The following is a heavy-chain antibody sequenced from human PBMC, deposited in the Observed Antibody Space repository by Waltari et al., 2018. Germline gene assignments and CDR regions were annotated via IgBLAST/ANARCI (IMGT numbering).Heavy chain of an antibody. J-gene: IGHJ5*02. CDR3: ARGQYSSSWYDWFDP. D-gene: IGHD6-13*01. CDR2: IYHSGST. Sequence: QVQLQESGPGLVKPSETLSLTCAVSGYSISSGYYWGWIRQPPGKGLEWIGSIYHSGSTYYNPSLKSRVTISVDTSKNQFSLKLSSVTAADTAVYYCARGQYSSSWYDWFDPWGQGTLVTVSS. CDR1: GYSISSGYY. V-gene: IGHV4-38-2*01.